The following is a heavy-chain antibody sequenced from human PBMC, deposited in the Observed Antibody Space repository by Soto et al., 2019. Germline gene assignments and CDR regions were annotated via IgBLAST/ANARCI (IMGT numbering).Heavy chain of an antibody. CDR2: MSYDGSNE. V-gene: IGHV3-30*03. J-gene: IGHJ4*02. D-gene: IGHD1-26*01. CDR3: ATAGSYNFDY. Sequence: QVQLVESGGGVVQPGRSLRLSCAASGFTFSHYAMHWVRQAPGKGLEWVALMSYDGSNEYYADSVKGRFTISRDNSNNTQYLQMNRLRAEDMAVYYCATAGSYNFDYWGQGTLVTVSS. CDR1: GFTFSHYA.